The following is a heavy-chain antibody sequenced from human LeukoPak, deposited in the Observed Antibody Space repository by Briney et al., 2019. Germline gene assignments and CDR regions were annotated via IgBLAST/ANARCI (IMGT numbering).Heavy chain of an antibody. V-gene: IGHV1-18*01. Sequence: ASVKVSCKASGYTFTSYGISWVRQAPGQGLEWMGWISAYNGNTNYAQKLQGRVTMTTDTSTSTAYMELRSLRSDDTAVYYCARGANVLLWFGELSTRFDPWGQGILVTVSS. D-gene: IGHD3-10*01. CDR3: ARGANVLLWFGELSTRFDP. J-gene: IGHJ5*02. CDR1: GYTFTSYG. CDR2: ISAYNGNT.